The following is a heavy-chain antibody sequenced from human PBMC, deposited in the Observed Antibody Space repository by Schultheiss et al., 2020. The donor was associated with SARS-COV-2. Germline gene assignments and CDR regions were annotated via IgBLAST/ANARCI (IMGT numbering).Heavy chain of an antibody. J-gene: IGHJ4*02. CDR3: ARDQEGYGLGSPF. CDR2: ISYDGSNK. D-gene: IGHD3-10*01. Sequence: GESLKISCAASGFTFSNAWMSWVRQAPGRGLEWVAVISYDGSNKYYADSVKGRFTISRDDAKNSLSLQMNSLTDEDTAVYYCARDQEGYGLGSPFWGQGTLVTVSS. V-gene: IGHV3-30*03. CDR1: GFTFSNAW.